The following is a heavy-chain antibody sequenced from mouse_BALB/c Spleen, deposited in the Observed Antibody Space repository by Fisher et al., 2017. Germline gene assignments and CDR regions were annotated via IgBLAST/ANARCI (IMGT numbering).Heavy chain of an antibody. Sequence: KFKGKATLTVDKSSSTAYMELRSLTSEDSAVYYCARGSSYGYAMDYWGQGTSVTVSS. J-gene: IGHJ4*01. D-gene: IGHD1-1*01. V-gene: IGHV1-26*01. CDR3: ARGSSYGYAMDY.